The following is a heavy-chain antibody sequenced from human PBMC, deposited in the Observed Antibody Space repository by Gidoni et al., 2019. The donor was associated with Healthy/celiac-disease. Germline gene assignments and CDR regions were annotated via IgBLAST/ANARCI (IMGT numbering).Heavy chain of an antibody. CDR3: AKGYYGDYLYYFDY. CDR1: GFTFSGYA. J-gene: IGHJ4*02. CDR2: ISGSGGSK. D-gene: IGHD4-17*01. V-gene: IGHV3-23*01. Sequence: EVQLLESVGGLVQPGGSLRLSCAASGFTFSGYAMSWVSQAPWKGLEWVSAISGSGGSKYYADSVKGRFTISRDNSKNTLYLQMNSLRAEDTAVYYCAKGYYGDYLYYFDYWGQGTLVTVSS.